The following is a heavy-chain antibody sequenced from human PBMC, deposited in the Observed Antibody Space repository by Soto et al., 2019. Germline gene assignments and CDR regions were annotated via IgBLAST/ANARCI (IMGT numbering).Heavy chain of an antibody. J-gene: IGHJ2*01. D-gene: IGHD2-2*01. Sequence: EVQLLESGGGLVQPGGSLRLSCVGSGFTFINYAMNWVRQTPGKGLEWVSGISGGGDRTFDEDSVKGRFTISRDNSKNTVNLQMNSLRADDTAVYYCARKVLGSTSRPDWWYFDLWGRGTLVTVSS. CDR3: ARKVLGSTSRPDWWYFDL. CDR1: GFTFINYA. CDR2: ISGGGDRT. V-gene: IGHV3-23*01.